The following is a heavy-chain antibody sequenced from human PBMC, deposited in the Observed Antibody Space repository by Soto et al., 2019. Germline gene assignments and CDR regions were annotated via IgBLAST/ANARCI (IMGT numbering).Heavy chain of an antibody. CDR1: GGSITNTNW. CDR2: IYYSGTT. D-gene: IGHD3-22*01. CDR3: ARTNYDNCGCLDS. Sequence: QVQLQESGPGLVKPSGTLSLPCDVSGGSITNTNWWSWVHQSPGKGLEWIGEIYYSGTTKYNPSIKSRVTISVDKSKKQVSLNLMSVTAADTAMYYCARTNYDNCGCLDSGGQGTLVTVSS. J-gene: IGHJ4*02. V-gene: IGHV4-4*02.